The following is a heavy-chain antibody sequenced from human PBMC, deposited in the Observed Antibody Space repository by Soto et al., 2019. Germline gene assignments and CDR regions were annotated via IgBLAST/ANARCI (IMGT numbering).Heavy chain of an antibody. V-gene: IGHV1-8*01. CDR2: MSPKTANT. CDR3: TGGPPNWGFDS. J-gene: IGHJ5*01. CDR1: GYTFTSYD. D-gene: IGHD7-27*01. Sequence: SVKVSCKASGYTFTSYDINWVRQTAGQGLEWMGWMSPKTANTGYAQKFQDRVTMTRSTSISTAYMELSSLTSEDTAVYYCTGGPPNWGFDSWGQGTPVTVSS.